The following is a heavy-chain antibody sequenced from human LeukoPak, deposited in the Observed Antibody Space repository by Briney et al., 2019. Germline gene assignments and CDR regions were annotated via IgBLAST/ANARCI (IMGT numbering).Heavy chain of an antibody. CDR3: ASVASELADY. V-gene: IGHV4-39*07. D-gene: IGHD6-13*01. Sequence: SETLSLTCTVSGGSISSSSYYWGWIRQPPGKGLEWIGNIYYSGSTYYNPSLKSRVTISVDTSKNQFSLKLSSVTAADTAVYYCASVASELADYWGQGTLVTVSS. CDR1: GGSISSSSYY. J-gene: IGHJ4*02. CDR2: IYYSGST.